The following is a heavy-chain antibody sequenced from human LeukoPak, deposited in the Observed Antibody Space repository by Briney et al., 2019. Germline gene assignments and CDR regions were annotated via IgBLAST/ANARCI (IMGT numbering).Heavy chain of an antibody. D-gene: IGHD5-12*01. CDR2: INPSGGST. V-gene: IGHV1-46*01. J-gene: IGHJ4*02. Sequence: ASVKVSCKASGYTFTSYYMHWVRQAPGQGLEWMGIINPSGGSTSYAQKFQGRVTMTRDMSTSTVYMELSSLRSEDTAVYYCARVPSPSYDWAADGRDPYYFDYWGQGTLVTVSS. CDR1: GYTFTSYY. CDR3: ARVPSPSYDWAADGRDPYYFDY.